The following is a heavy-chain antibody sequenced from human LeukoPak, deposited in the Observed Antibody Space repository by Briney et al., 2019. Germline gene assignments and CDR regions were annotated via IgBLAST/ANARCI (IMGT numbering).Heavy chain of an antibody. J-gene: IGHJ6*03. CDR3: AKDPVVPAAMDYYYYMDV. V-gene: IGHV3-30*02. CDR2: IRYDGSNK. D-gene: IGHD2-2*01. Sequence: EGSLRLSCAASGFTFSSYGMHWVRQAPGKGLEWVAFIRYDGSNKYYADSVKGRFTISRDNSKNTLYLQMNSLRAEDTAVYYCAKDPVVPAAMDYYYYMDVWGKGTTVTVSS. CDR1: GFTFSSYG.